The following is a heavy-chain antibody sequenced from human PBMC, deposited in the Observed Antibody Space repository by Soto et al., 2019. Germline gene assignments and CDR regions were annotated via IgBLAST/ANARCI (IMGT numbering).Heavy chain of an antibody. D-gene: IGHD6-13*01. J-gene: IGHJ6*02. V-gene: IGHV1-18*01. CDR1: GYTFTSYG. CDR2: ISAYNGNT. CDR3: ATKRSSSWYRLLYYYGMDV. Sequence: QVQLVQSGAEVKKPGASVKVSCKASGYTFTSYGISWVRQAPGQGLEWMGWISAYNGNTNYAQKLQGRVTMTTDTSTSTAYMELRSLRSDDTAVYYCATKRSSSWYRLLYYYGMDVWGQGTTVTVSS.